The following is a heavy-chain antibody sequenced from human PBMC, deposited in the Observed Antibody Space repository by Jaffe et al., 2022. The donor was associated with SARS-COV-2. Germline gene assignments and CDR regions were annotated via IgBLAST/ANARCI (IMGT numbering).Heavy chain of an antibody. Sequence: QLQLQESGPGLVKPSETLSLTCTVSGASISNNAYYWAWIRQPPGKGPEWIGSVFYSGNTYYNPSLKGRLNTFVDTSKNHFSLRLSSVTAADTAVYYCARHLVVVVAAEETGWFDPWGQGILVTVSS. CDR1: GASISNNAYY. CDR3: ARHLVVVVAAEETGWFDP. J-gene: IGHJ5*02. V-gene: IGHV4-39*02. CDR2: VFYSGNT. D-gene: IGHD2-15*01.